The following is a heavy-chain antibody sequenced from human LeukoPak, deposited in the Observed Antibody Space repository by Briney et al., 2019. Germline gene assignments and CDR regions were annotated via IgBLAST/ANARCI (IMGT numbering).Heavy chain of an antibody. CDR2: IYYSGST. CDR1: GGSISSSSYY. J-gene: IGHJ5*02. D-gene: IGHD2-15*01. V-gene: IGHV4-39*07. Sequence: SETLSLTCTVSGGSISSSSYYWGWIRQPPGKGLEWIGSIYYSGSTYYNPSLKSRVTISVDTSKNQFSLKLSSVTAADTAVYYRARVRGCSGGSCYEDNWFDPWGQGTLVTVSS. CDR3: ARVRGCSGGSCYEDNWFDP.